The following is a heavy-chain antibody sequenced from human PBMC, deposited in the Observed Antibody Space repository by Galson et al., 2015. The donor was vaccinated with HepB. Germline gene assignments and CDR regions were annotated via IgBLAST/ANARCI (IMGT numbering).Heavy chain of an antibody. J-gene: IGHJ4*02. CDR3: AIEEGGGGNSGVRY. CDR2: INPSGGTT. CDR1: GYTLTSYF. D-gene: IGHD4-23*01. Sequence: SVKVSCKASGYTLTSYFMHWVRQAPGQGLEWMGIINPSGGTTNYAQKFQGRVTMTRDTSTSTVYMELSSLSSEDTAMYYCAIEEGGGGNSGVRYWGQGTLVTVSS. V-gene: IGHV1-46*01.